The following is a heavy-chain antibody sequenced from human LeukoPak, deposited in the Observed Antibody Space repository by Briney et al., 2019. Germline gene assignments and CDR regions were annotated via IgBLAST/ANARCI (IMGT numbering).Heavy chain of an antibody. CDR2: IYYSGST. CDR1: GDSFSSYY. J-gene: IGHJ4*02. V-gene: IGHV4-59*08. Sequence: SETLSLTCTVSGDSFSSYYWSWIRQPPGKGLEWIGFIYYSGSTNLNPSLKSRVTISVDTSKNHFSLKLSSVTAADTAVYYCARQRGRWDSFDYWGQGTLVTVSS. CDR3: ARQRGRWDSFDY. D-gene: IGHD1-26*01.